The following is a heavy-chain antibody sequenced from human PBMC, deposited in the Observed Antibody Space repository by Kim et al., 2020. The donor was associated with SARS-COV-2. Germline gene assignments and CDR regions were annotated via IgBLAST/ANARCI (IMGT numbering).Heavy chain of an antibody. Sequence: GGSPRLSCAASGFTLITDHMSWVRQAPGKGLEWVSIIYNIGRTYNADSVKGRFTMSRDISKNRVHLQMNSLRAQETAVYYCARVWELAYDHWGQGILVGVST. CDR1: GFTLITDH. V-gene: IGHV3-53*01. D-gene: IGHD1-26*01. CDR3: ARVWELAYDH. CDR2: IYNIGRT. J-gene: IGHJ4*02.